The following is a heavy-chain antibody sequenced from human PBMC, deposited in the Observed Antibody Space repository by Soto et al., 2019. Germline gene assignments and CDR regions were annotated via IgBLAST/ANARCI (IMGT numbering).Heavy chain of an antibody. CDR3: VRDDRWAFDF. CDR1: GFSFSNYA. CDR2: ISIGSGSI. J-gene: IGHJ3*01. D-gene: IGHD3-22*01. Sequence: EVQLVESGGGLVQPGGSRRVSCAGSGFSFSNYAMNWVRQAPGKGLEWVSYISIGSGSIFYADSVKGRFTISRDDAKNSLYMQMNTLRDEDTAVYYCVRDDRWAFDFWGQGTMVTVSS. V-gene: IGHV3-48*02.